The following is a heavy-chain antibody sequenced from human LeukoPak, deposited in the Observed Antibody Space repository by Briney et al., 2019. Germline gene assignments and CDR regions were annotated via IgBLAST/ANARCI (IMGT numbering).Heavy chain of an antibody. V-gene: IGHV4-34*01. CDR3: ARHSDPYDYIWGTYRDYYYMDV. J-gene: IGHJ6*03. CDR1: GGSFSGYY. Sequence: PSETLSLTCAVYGGSFSGYYWSWIRQPPGKGLEWIGEINHSGSTNHNPSLKSRVTMSVDTSKNQFSLKLNSVNAADTAVYYCARHSDPYDYIWGTYRDYYYMDVWGKGTTVTISS. D-gene: IGHD3-16*02. CDR2: INHSGST.